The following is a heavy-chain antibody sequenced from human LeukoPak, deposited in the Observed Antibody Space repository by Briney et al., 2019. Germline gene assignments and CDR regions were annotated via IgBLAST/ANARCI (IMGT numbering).Heavy chain of an antibody. D-gene: IGHD3-10*01. V-gene: IGHV1-18*01. CDR1: GYTFTSYG. CDR2: ISAYNGNT. CDR3: ARVIGADRPPWYSDL. Sequence: VALVKVSCKASGYTFTSYGISWVRQAPGQGLEWMGWISAYNGNTNYAQKLQGRVTMTTGTSTSTAYMELRSLRSDDTAVYYCARVIGADRPPWYSDLWGRGTLVTVSS. J-gene: IGHJ2*01.